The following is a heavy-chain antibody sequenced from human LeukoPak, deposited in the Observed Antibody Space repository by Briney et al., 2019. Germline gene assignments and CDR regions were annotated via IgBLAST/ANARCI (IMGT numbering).Heavy chain of an antibody. CDR3: ARGVYIAAAQYGY. Sequence: SSETLSLTCTVSGGSISSYYWSWIRQPPGKGLEWIGYIYYSGTTNYNPSLKSRVTIPVDTSKNQFSLKLSSVTAADTAVYYCARGVYIAAAQYGYWGQGTLVTVSS. V-gene: IGHV4-59*01. D-gene: IGHD6-13*01. J-gene: IGHJ4*02. CDR1: GGSISSYY. CDR2: IYYSGTT.